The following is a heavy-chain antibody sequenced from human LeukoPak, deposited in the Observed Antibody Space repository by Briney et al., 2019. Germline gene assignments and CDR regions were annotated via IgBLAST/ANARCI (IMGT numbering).Heavy chain of an antibody. CDR1: GFSFISYA. CDR2: MRSDGSDI. CDR3: ARDDYYIATEN. Sequence: GGSLRLFCAASGFSFISYAMLWFRQAPGQGLEWVAFMRSDGSDIFYAESLKGRFTISRDNAKSTLFLQMHSLRAEDTAVYYCARDDYYIATENWGQGALVTVSS. V-gene: IGHV3-30*02. J-gene: IGHJ4*02. D-gene: IGHD1-26*01.